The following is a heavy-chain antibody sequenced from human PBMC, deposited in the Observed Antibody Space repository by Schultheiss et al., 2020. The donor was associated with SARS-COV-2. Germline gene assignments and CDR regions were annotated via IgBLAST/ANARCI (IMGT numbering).Heavy chain of an antibody. CDR3: AKGPRITIFGVVNY. D-gene: IGHD3-3*01. CDR1: GFTFSSYG. J-gene: IGHJ4*02. V-gene: IGHV3-33*06. CDR2: IWYDGSNK. Sequence: GESLKISCAASGFTFSSYGMHWVRQAPGKGLEWVAVIWYDGSNKYYADSVKGRFTISRDNSKNTLYLQMNSLRAEDTAVYYCAKGPRITIFGVVNYWGQGTLVTVSS.